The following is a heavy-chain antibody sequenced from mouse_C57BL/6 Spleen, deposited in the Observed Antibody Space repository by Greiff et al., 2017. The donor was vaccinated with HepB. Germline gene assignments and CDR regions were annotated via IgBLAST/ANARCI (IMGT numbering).Heavy chain of an antibody. CDR1: GYAFSSSW. Sequence: VKLKESGPELVKPGASVKISCKASGYAFSSSWMNWVKQRPGKGLEWIGRIYPGDGDTNYNGKFKGKATLTADKSSSTAYMQLSSLTSEDSAVYFCARSNSSGYGYWGQGTTLTVSS. D-gene: IGHD3-2*02. V-gene: IGHV1-82*01. J-gene: IGHJ2*01. CDR3: ARSNSSGYGY. CDR2: IYPGDGDT.